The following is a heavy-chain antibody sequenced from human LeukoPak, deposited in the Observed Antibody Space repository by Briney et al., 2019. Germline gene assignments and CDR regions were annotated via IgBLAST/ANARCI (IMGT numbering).Heavy chain of an antibody. CDR3: ARDQSPYGDYVYYGMDV. D-gene: IGHD4-17*01. CDR2: ISYDGSNK. Sequence: GRSLRLSCAASGFTFSSYAMHWVRQAPGKGLEWVAVISYDGSNKYYADSVKGRFTISRDNSKNTLYLQMNSLRAEDTAVYYCARDQSPYGDYVYYGMDVWGQGTTVTVSS. V-gene: IGHV3-30-3*01. J-gene: IGHJ6*02. CDR1: GFTFSSYA.